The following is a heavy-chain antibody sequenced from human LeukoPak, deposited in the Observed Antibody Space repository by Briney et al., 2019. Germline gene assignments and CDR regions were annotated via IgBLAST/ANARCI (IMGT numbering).Heavy chain of an antibody. J-gene: IGHJ4*02. CDR1: GGSFSGYY. D-gene: IGHD6-6*01. Sequence: SETLSLTCAVYGGSFSGYYWSWIRQPPGKGLEWIGEINHSGSTNYNPSLKSRVTISVDTSKNQFSPKLSSVTAADTAVYYCARGLRSSAPFDYWGQGTLVTVSS. CDR3: ARGLRSSAPFDY. V-gene: IGHV4-34*01. CDR2: INHSGST.